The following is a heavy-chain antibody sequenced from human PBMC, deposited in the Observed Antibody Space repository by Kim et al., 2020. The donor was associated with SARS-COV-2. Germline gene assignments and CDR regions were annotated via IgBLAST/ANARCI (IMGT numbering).Heavy chain of an antibody. CDR2: ISSNGGST. CDR1: GFTFSSYA. CDR3: VKAGVDTAMGLPYGMDV. V-gene: IGHV3-64D*09. J-gene: IGHJ6*02. D-gene: IGHD5-18*01. Sequence: GGSLRLSCSASGFTFSSYAMHWVRQAPGKGLEYVSAISSNGGSTYYADSVKGRFTISRDNSKNTLYLQMSSLRAEDTAVYYCVKAGVDTAMGLPYGMDVWGQGTTVTVSS.